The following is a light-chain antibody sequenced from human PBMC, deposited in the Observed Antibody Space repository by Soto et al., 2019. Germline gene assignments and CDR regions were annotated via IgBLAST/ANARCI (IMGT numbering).Light chain of an antibody. CDR2: GAS. V-gene: IGKV1-39*01. J-gene: IGKJ1*01. Sequence: DIQMTQSPSSLSASVGDRVTITCRASQSISNYLNWYQQKPGKAPKLLMYGASNLQSGVPTRFSGSRSATAFTPTLSSLQPEDFATYYCQQSYTNPRTFGRGTKVEMK. CDR3: QQSYTNPRT. CDR1: QSISNY.